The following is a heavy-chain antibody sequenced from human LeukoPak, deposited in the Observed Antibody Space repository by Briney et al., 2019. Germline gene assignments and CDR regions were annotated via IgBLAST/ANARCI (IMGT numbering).Heavy chain of an antibody. Sequence: ASVKVSCXASGYTFTIHHINWVRQAGGQGLEWMGWMNPNSGNTAYAQKFQGRVTMTWDTSINTAYMELDSLRSEDTAVYYCARGRPTNLGGIYWGQGSLVTVSS. V-gene: IGHV1-8*01. CDR3: ARGRPTNLGGIY. CDR1: GYTFTIHH. J-gene: IGHJ4*02. CDR2: MNPNSGNT. D-gene: IGHD7-27*01.